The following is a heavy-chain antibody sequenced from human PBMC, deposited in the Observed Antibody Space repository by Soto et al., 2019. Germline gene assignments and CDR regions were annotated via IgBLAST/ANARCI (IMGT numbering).Heavy chain of an antibody. CDR1: GFTFSSYG. V-gene: IGHV3-30*18. CDR2: ISYDGSNK. D-gene: IGHD3-3*01. CDR3: AKIHTIFGVVISHDAFDI. J-gene: IGHJ3*02. Sequence: GSLRLSCAASGFTFSSYGMHWVRQAPGKGLEWVAVISYDGSNKYYADSVKGRFTISRDNSKNTLYLQMNSLRAEDTAVYYCAKIHTIFGVVISHDAFDIWGQGTMVTVSS.